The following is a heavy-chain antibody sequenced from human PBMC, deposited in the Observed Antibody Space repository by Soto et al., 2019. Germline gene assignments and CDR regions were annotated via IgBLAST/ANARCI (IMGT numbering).Heavy chain of an antibody. J-gene: IGHJ5*02. V-gene: IGHV4-30-2*01. CDR3: ARDQLKGNWFDP. CDR1: GGSISSGGYS. CDR2: IYHSGST. D-gene: IGHD1-1*01. Sequence: QLQLQESGSGMVRPSQTLSLTCAVSGGSISSGGYSWNWLRQPPGKGLGWIGYIYHSGSTLYNPSLTRRDTISVDKSKSQFSLKMSSVTAADTAVYYCARDQLKGNWFDPWGQGTLVTVSS.